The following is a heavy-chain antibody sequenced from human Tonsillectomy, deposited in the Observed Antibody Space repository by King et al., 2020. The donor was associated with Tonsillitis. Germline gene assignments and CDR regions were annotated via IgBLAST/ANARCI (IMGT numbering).Heavy chain of an antibody. CDR1: GGTFSSYA. CDR2: IIPIFGTA. D-gene: IGHD3/OR15-3a*01. CDR3: ARAVRDWLLSRDAFDI. V-gene: IGHV1-69*01. Sequence: QLVQSGAEVKKPGSSVKVSCKASGGTFSSYAISWVRQAPGQGLEWMGGIIPIFGTANYAQKFQGRVTITAGESTSTAYMELSSLRSEDTAVYYCARAVRDWLLSRDAFDIWGQGTMVTVSS. J-gene: IGHJ3*02.